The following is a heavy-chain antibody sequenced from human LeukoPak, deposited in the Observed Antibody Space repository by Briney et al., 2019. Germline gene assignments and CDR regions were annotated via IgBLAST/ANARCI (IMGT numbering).Heavy chain of an antibody. Sequence: GGSLRLSCAASRFTFSSYWMHWVRQVPGKGLVWVSRINSDGSTTSYADSVKGRFTISRDNAKNTLYLQMNSLRAEDTAVYYCARVSSTWSNFDNWGQGTLVTVSS. CDR1: RFTFSSYW. CDR2: INSDGSTT. CDR3: ARVSSTWSNFDN. V-gene: IGHV3-74*01. D-gene: IGHD6-13*01. J-gene: IGHJ4*02.